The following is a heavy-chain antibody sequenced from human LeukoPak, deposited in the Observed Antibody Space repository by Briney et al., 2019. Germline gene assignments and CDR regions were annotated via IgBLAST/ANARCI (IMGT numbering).Heavy chain of an antibody. D-gene: IGHD2-15*01. Sequence: ASVKVSCKASGYTFSSYGISWVRQAPGQGLEWMGWISADNGNTNYAQKVQGRVTMTTDTSTSTVYMELRSLRSDDTAVYYCARDIGYCSGGSCRYWFDPWGQGTLVTVSS. J-gene: IGHJ5*02. CDR1: GYTFSSYG. CDR3: ARDIGYCSGGSCRYWFDP. V-gene: IGHV1-18*01. CDR2: ISADNGNT.